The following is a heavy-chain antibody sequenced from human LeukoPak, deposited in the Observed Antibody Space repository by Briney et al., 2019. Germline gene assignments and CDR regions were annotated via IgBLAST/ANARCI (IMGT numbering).Heavy chain of an antibody. CDR2: ISYDGSNK. CDR3: AREANLGY. Sequence: QSGGSLRLSCAASGFTFSSYAMHWVRQAPGKGPEWVAVISYDGSNKYYADSVKGRFTISRDNSKNTLYLQMNSLRAEDTAVYYCAREANLGYWGQGTLVTVSS. CDR1: GFTFSSYA. D-gene: IGHD4/OR15-4a*01. J-gene: IGHJ4*02. V-gene: IGHV3-30*04.